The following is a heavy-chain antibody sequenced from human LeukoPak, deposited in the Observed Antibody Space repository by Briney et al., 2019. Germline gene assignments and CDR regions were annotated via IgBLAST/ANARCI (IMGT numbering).Heavy chain of an antibody. CDR1: GFTFSSYW. V-gene: IGHV3-74*01. CDR2: IASDGSST. J-gene: IGHJ4*02. CDR3: AREILGYSSGWVDY. D-gene: IGHD6-19*01. Sequence: PGGSLRLSCAASGFTFSSYWMNWVRQAPGKGLVWVSRIASDGSSTTYADSVKGRFSISRDNSKNTLYLQMNSLRAEDTAVYYCAREILGYSSGWVDYWGQGTLVTVSS.